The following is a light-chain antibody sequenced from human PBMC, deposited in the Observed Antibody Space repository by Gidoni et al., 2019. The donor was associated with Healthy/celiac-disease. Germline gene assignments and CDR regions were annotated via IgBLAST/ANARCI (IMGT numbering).Light chain of an antibody. V-gene: IGKV4-1*01. CDR1: SSALYSTNNKNY. CDR2: WAS. J-gene: IGKJ3*01. CDR3: QQYYSTPFT. Sequence: DMWMIQHPDPRAASLGERATINCNSSSSALYSTNNKNYLAWYQQKPGQPPKLLIYWASTRDSGVPDRFSGSGSGTDFTLTISSLQAEDVAVYYCQQYYSTPFTFGPGTNVDIK.